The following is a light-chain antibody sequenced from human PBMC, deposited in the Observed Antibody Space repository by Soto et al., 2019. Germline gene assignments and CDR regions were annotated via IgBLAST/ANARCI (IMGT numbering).Light chain of an antibody. V-gene: IGKV3-15*01. CDR1: QTIGNK. CDR2: GHS. J-gene: IGKJ1*01. CDR3: QQYNGWPWT. Sequence: EIGLAQSPATPAVSSGGRGPLSRRATQTIGNKLAWYLQRTGQAPRLIMYGHSTRATDIPDRFSGSGSGTEFTLTITGLQSEDLAVYYCQQYNGWPWTFGLGTKGDIK.